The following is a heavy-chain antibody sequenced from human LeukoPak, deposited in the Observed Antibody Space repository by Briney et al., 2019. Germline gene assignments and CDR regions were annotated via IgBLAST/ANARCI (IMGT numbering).Heavy chain of an antibody. J-gene: IGHJ4*02. CDR2: ISYDGSNK. D-gene: IGHD5-24*01. V-gene: IGHV3-30-3*01. CDR3: ARDNGYNVGYLDY. Sequence: GRSLRLSCAASGFTFSSYAMHWVRQAPGKGLEWVAVISYDGSNKYYADSVKGRFTISRDNSKNTLYLQVNSLRAEDTAAYYCARDNGYNVGYLDYWGQGTLVAVSS. CDR1: GFTFSSYA.